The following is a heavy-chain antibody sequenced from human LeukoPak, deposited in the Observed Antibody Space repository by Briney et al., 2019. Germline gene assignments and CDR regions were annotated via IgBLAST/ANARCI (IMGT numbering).Heavy chain of an antibody. CDR3: ATYTRAFDI. Sequence: GGSLRLSCAASGLTFSSYAMSWVRQAPRKGLEWVSTVSSSGGSTFYADSVKGRFTISRDNSKNTLYLQMNSLRADDTAVYYCATYTRAFDIWGQGTMVTVSS. J-gene: IGHJ3*02. CDR2: VSSSGGST. V-gene: IGHV3-23*01. D-gene: IGHD5-18*01. CDR1: GLTFSSYA.